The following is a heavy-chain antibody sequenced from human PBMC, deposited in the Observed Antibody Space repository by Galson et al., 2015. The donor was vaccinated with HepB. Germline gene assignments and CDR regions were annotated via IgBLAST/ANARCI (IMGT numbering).Heavy chain of an antibody. J-gene: IGHJ6*02. V-gene: IGHV3-73*01. D-gene: IGHD2-2*01. CDR1: GFTFSGSA. CDR3: MVPGVVVPAALDGMDV. CDR2: IRSKANSYAT. Sequence: SLRLSCAASGFTFSGSAMHWVRQASGKGLEWVGRIRSKANSYATAYAASVKGRFTISRDDSKNTAYLQMNSLKTEDTAVYYCMVPGVVVPAALDGMDVWGQGTTVTVSS.